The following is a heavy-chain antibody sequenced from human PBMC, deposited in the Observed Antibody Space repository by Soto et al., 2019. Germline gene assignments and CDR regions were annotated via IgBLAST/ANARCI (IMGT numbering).Heavy chain of an antibody. CDR1: GYTFTSYG. CDR2: ISAYNGNT. V-gene: IGHV1-18*04. D-gene: IGHD2-2*01. CDR3: ARVLGTYCSSTSCYRHRGMDG. J-gene: IGHJ6*02. Sequence: QVQLVQSGAEVKKPGASVKVSCKASGYTFTSYGISWVRQAPGQGLEWMGWISAYNGNTNYAQKLQGRVTMTTDTSTSKAYMELRSLRSDDTAVYYCARVLGTYCSSTSCYRHRGMDGWGQGTTVTVSS.